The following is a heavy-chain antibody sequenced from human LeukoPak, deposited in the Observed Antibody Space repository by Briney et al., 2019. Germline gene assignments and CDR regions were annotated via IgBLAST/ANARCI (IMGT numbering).Heavy chain of an antibody. CDR2: INHSGST. Sequence: SETLSLTCAVYGGSFSGYYWSWIRQPPGKGLEWIGEINHSGSTNYNPSLKSRVTISVGTSKNQFSLKLSSVTAADTAVYYCARGASRRNWFDPWGQGTLVTVSS. V-gene: IGHV4-34*01. CDR3: ARGASRRNWFDP. CDR1: GGSFSGYY. J-gene: IGHJ5*02.